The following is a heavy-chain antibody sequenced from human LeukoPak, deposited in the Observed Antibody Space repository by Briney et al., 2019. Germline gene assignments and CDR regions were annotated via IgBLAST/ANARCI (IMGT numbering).Heavy chain of an antibody. D-gene: IGHD1-26*01. J-gene: IGHJ4*02. CDR1: GFTFSSYA. CDR3: AAGGYSGSYFDY. Sequence: GRSLRLSCAASGFTFSSYAMHWVRQAPGKGLEWVAVISYDGSNKYYADSVKGRFTISRDNSKNTLYLQMNSLRAEDTAVYYCAAGGYSGSYFDYWGQGTLVTVSS. CDR2: ISYDGSNK. V-gene: IGHV3-30*04.